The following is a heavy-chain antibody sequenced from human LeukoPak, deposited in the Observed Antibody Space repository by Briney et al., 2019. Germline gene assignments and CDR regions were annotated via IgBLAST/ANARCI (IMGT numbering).Heavy chain of an antibody. CDR3: ARDALILTAWNLDY. J-gene: IGHJ4*02. CDR2: ISYDGSYK. V-gene: IGHV3-30-3*01. D-gene: IGHD3-9*01. CDR1: GFTFSSFA. Sequence: PGRSLRLSCAASGFTFSSFAMHWVRQAPGKGLEWVAVISYDGSYKYYADSVKGRFTISRDNSKNTLYLQMNSLRAEHTAVYYCARDALILTAWNLDYRGQGTLVTVSS.